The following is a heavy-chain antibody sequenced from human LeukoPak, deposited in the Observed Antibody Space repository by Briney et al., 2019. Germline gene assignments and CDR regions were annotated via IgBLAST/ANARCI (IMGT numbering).Heavy chain of an antibody. Sequence: PSETLSLTCAVSGYSISSGYYWGWIRQPPGKGLEWIGSIYHSGSTYYNPSLKSRVTISVDTSKNQFSLKLSYVTAADTAVYYCASPYCSSTSCYPEWYFDLWGRGTLVTVSS. V-gene: IGHV4-38-2*01. D-gene: IGHD2-2*01. J-gene: IGHJ2*01. CDR2: IYHSGST. CDR1: GYSISSGYY. CDR3: ASPYCSSTSCYPEWYFDL.